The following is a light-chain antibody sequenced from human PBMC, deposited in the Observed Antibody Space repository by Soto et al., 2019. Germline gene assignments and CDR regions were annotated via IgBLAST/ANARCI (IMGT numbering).Light chain of an antibody. CDR3: QHYNSYSEA. Sequence: DIQMTQSPSSLSASVGDRVTITCRSTQTISIYLNWYQQKPGKAPKLLIYKASTLKSGVPSRFSGRGPGTEFTLTISSLQPDDFATYSCQHYNSYSEAFGQGTTVDIK. CDR1: QTISIY. J-gene: IGKJ1*01. CDR2: KAS. V-gene: IGKV1-5*03.